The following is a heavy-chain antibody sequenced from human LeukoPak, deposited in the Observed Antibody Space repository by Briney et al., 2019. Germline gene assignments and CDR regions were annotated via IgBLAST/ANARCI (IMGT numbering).Heavy chain of an antibody. CDR1: GFTFSSYW. CDR3: ARDSPRTGP. D-gene: IGHD1-1*01. Sequence: SGGSLGLSCAASGFTFSSYWMHWVRQVPGQGLVWVSHIDGDGRIAHYGDSVKGRFTISRDNAKNTVYLQMDSLRAEDTAVYYCARDSPRTGPWGQGILVIVSS. J-gene: IGHJ5*02. V-gene: IGHV3-74*01. CDR2: IDGDGRIA.